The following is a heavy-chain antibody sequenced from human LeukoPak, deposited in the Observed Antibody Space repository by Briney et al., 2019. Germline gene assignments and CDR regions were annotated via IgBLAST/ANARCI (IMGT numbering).Heavy chain of an antibody. Sequence: GGSLRLSCAASGFTVNSNYMSWVRQAPGKGLVWVSVIYSGGSTYYADSVKGRFTISRDNSKNTLYLQMKSLRAEDTAVYYCARERNLEIAVAGTIFDYWGQGTLVTVSS. D-gene: IGHD6-19*01. V-gene: IGHV3-53*01. CDR2: IYSGGST. J-gene: IGHJ4*02. CDR3: ARERNLEIAVAGTIFDY. CDR1: GFTVNSNY.